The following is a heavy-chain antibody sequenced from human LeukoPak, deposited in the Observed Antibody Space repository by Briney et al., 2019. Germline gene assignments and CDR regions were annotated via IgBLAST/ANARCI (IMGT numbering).Heavy chain of an antibody. V-gene: IGHV4-30-4*01. CDR1: GGSISSGDYY. J-gene: IGHJ4*02. Sequence: PSETLSLTCTVSGGSISSGDYYWSWIRQPPGKGLEWIGYIYYSGSTYYNPSLKSRVTISVDTSKNQFSLKLSSVTAADTAVYCCARTGAFEADYFDYWGQGTLVTVSS. D-gene: IGHD7-27*01. CDR3: ARTGAFEADYFDY. CDR2: IYYSGST.